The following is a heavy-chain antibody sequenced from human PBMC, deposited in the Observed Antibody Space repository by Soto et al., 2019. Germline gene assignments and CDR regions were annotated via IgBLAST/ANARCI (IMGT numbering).Heavy chain of an antibody. CDR3: ASDSNYGDYDFDI. CDR2: IDPSGGVT. V-gene: IGHV1-46*01. CDR1: GYTCTKFH. Sequence: ASLKVSCNASGYTCTKFHIHWVLQAPGQGLEWMGMIDPSGGVTRDAQRFQGRITMTSDTSTSSAYMELSSLRSEDTAVYYCASDSNYGDYDFDIWGQGTMVTVSS. D-gene: IGHD4-17*01. J-gene: IGHJ3*02.